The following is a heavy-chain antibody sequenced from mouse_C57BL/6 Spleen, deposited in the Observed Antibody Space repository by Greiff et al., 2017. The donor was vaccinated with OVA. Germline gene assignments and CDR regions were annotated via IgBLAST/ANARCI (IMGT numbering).Heavy chain of an antibody. CDR2: INPSNGGT. V-gene: IGHV1-53*01. Sequence: QVQLQQPGTELVKPGASVKLSCKASGYTFTSYWMHWVKPRPGQGLEWIGNINPSNGGTNYNEKFKSKATLTVDKSSSTAYMQLSSLTSEDSAVYYCARSGITTVVLDYWGQGTTLTVSS. J-gene: IGHJ2*01. CDR3: ARSGITTVVLDY. CDR1: GYTFTSYW. D-gene: IGHD1-1*01.